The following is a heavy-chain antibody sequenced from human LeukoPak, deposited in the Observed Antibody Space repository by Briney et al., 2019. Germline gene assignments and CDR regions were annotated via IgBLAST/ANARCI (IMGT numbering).Heavy chain of an antibody. J-gene: IGHJ1*01. CDR2: IYSAKTT. V-gene: IGHV4-4*08. CDR1: GASISRSY. D-gene: IGHD3-22*01. CDR3: AREVFKSSPQYDSQ. Sequence: PSETLSLTCTVSGASISRSYWSWIRQFPGKELQWIGYIYSAKTTIHNPSLNSRATISADTSNNRVSLHLTSVTAADTAVYFCAREVFKSSPQYDSQWGQGTLVTVTS.